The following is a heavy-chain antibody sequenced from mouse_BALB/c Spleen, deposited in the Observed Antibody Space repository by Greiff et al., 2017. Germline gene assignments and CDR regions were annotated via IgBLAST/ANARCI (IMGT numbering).Heavy chain of an antibody. CDR1: GFSLTIYG. CDR3: ARARYDGRGYYYAMDY. D-gene: IGHD2-12*01. V-gene: IGHV2-9*02. Sequence: VQLKESGPGLVAPSQSLSITCTVSGFSLTIYGVHWVRQPPGKGLEWLGVIWAGGSTNYNSALMSRLSISKDNSKSQVFLKMNSLQTDDTAMYYCARARYDGRGYYYAMDYWGQGTSVTVSS. CDR2: IWAGGST. J-gene: IGHJ4*01.